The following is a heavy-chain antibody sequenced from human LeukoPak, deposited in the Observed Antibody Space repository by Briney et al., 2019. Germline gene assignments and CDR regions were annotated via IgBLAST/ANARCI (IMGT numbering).Heavy chain of an antibody. CDR2: ISYDGSNK. Sequence: GGSLRLSCAASGFTFSSYGMHWVRQAPGKGLEWVAVISYDGSNKYYADSVKGRFTISRDNSKNTLYLQMNSLRTEDTAVYYCAEGTAGWGQGTLVSVSS. CDR1: GFTFSSYG. CDR3: AEGTAG. D-gene: IGHD4-17*01. J-gene: IGHJ4*02. V-gene: IGHV3-30*18.